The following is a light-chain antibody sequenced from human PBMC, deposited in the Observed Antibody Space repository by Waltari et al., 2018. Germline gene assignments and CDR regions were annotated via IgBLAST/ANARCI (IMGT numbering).Light chain of an antibody. CDR1: ELGNKY. CDR2: QDT. CDR3: QTWDSNTGV. Sequence: SSDLIQPPSVSVSPGQTASITCSGDELGNKYVYWYQQKSGQSPILVIYQDTNRPSGIPERFSGSNSGNTATLTIRGTQALDEADFYCQTWDSNTGVFGGGTKLTVL. J-gene: IGLJ2*01. V-gene: IGLV3-1*01.